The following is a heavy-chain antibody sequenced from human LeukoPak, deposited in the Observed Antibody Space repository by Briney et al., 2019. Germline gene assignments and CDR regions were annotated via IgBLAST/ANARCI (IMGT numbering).Heavy chain of an antibody. V-gene: IGHV4-61*01. CDR3: ATLGYSYGLHWYFDL. J-gene: IGHJ2*01. CDR1: GGSVSSGSYY. CDR2: IYYSGST. Sequence: PSETLSLTCTVSGGSVSSGSYYWSWIRQPPGKGLEWIGYIYYSGSTNYNPSLKGRVTISVDTSKNQFSLKLSSVTAADTAVYYCATLGYSYGLHWYFDLWGRGTLVTVSS. D-gene: IGHD5-18*01.